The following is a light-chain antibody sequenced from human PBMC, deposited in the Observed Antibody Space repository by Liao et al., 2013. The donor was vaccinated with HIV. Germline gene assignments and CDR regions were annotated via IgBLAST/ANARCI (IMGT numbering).Light chain of an antibody. Sequence: SYELTQPPSVSVSPGQTASITCSGDKLGDKYAYWYQQKPGQSPVLVIYQDSKRPSGIPERFSGSNSGNTATLTISGTQAMDEADYYCQAWDSSTPSVVFGGGTSLTVL. J-gene: IGLJ2*01. CDR3: QAWDSSTPSVV. CDR1: KLGDKY. V-gene: IGLV3-1*01. CDR2: QDS.